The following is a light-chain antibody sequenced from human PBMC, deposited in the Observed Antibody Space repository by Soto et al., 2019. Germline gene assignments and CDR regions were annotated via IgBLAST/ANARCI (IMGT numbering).Light chain of an antibody. CDR2: GAS. Sequence: EIVLTQSPGTLSLSPGERATLSCRASQSISSSYLAWYQQKPGQAPRPLIYGASSRATGIPDRFIGSGSGTDFTLTISRLEPEDFAVYYCQQYVSSPWTFGQGTKVDIK. V-gene: IGKV3-20*01. J-gene: IGKJ1*01. CDR3: QQYVSSPWT. CDR1: QSISSSY.